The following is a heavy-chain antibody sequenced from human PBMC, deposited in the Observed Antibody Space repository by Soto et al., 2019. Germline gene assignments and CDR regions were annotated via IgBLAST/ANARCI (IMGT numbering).Heavy chain of an antibody. V-gene: IGHV5-51*01. CDR1: GYSFTTYW. Sequence: GESLKISCQASGYSFTTYWISWVRQMPGKGLEWMGIIYPGDSDTRYSPSFQGQVTISADKSISTAYLQWSSLKASDTAMYYCARNHPYWYFDLWGRGTLVTVSS. CDR3: ARNHPYWYFDL. CDR2: IYPGDSDT. J-gene: IGHJ2*01.